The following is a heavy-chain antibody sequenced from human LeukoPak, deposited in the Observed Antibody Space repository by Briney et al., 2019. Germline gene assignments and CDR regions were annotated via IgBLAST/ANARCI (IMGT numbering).Heavy chain of an antibody. CDR1: GFTFSSYE. CDR2: ISSSGSTI. CDR3: AKDRIRGDSY. J-gene: IGHJ4*02. Sequence: QSGGSLRLSCAASGFTFSSYEMSWVRQAPGKGLEWVSYISSSGSTIYYADSVKGRFTISRDNAKNSLYLQMNSLRAEDTAVYYCAKDRIRGDSYWGQGTLVTVSS. V-gene: IGHV3-48*03. D-gene: IGHD2-21*01.